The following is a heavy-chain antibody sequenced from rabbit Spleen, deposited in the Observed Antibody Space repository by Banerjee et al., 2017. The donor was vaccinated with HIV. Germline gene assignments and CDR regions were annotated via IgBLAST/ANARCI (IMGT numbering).Heavy chain of an antibody. J-gene: IGHJ4*01. Sequence: QEQLEESGGDLVKPEGSLTLTCTASGFSFSSSYWICWVRQAPGKGLEWIACIDAGSSGDTDYASWAKGRFTISKSSSTTVTLQMTSLTAADTATYFCARDTDAGGWDYDLWGPGTLVTVS. V-gene: IGHV1S45*01. CDR1: GFSFSSSYW. CDR2: IDAGSSGDT. D-gene: IGHD4-2*01. CDR3: ARDTDAGGWDYDL.